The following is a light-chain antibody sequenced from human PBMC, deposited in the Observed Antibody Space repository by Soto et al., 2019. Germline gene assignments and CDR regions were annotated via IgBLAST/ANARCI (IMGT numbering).Light chain of an antibody. CDR1: QSISSW. V-gene: IGKV1-5*01. J-gene: IGKJ1*01. Sequence: DIQMTQSPSTLSASVGDRVTITCRASQSISSWLAWYQQKPGKAHKLLIYDASSLESGVQSRFSGSGSGTEFTLTIRSLQPDDFATYYCQQYNSYWRTFGQGTKVDIK. CDR3: QQYNSYWRT. CDR2: DAS.